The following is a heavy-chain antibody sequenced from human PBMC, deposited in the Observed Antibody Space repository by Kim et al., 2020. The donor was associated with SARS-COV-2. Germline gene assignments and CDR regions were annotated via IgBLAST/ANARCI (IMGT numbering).Heavy chain of an antibody. CDR2: ISGSGGST. D-gene: IGHD2-15*01. J-gene: IGHJ4*02. V-gene: IGHV3-23*01. Sequence: GGSLRLSCAASGFTFSSYAMSWVRQAPGKGLEWVSAISGSGGSTYYADSVKGRFTISRDNSKNTLYLQMNSLRAEDTAVYYCAKSTRYCSGGSCPRYFDYWGQGTLVTVSS. CDR1: GFTFSSYA. CDR3: AKSTRYCSGGSCPRYFDY.